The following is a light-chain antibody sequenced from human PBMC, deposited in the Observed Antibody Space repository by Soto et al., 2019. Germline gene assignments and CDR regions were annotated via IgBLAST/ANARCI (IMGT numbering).Light chain of an antibody. Sequence: DIQMTQSPSTLSASVGDRVTITCRASQSISSWLAWYQQKPGKAPKLLIYDASSLESGVPSRFSGSGSGTEFTLTISCLQPDDFATYYCQQYNSYWTFGQGTKVKIK. CDR1: QSISSW. CDR3: QQYNSYWT. J-gene: IGKJ1*01. CDR2: DAS. V-gene: IGKV1-5*01.